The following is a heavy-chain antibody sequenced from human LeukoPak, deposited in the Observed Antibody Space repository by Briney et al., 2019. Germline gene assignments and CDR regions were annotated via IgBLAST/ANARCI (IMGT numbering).Heavy chain of an antibody. D-gene: IGHD2-15*01. J-gene: IGHJ5*02. V-gene: IGHV3-23*01. CDR3: VREAGYCAPVCVKTNWFDP. CDR1: GFPFSNHA. CDR2: ISNGKT. Sequence: TGGSLRLSCAASGFPFSNHAMSWVRQPPGKGLEWVAAISNGKTYYADSVRGRFAISRDDSTNTVYFHMNSLRDEDTALYHCVREAGYCAPVCVKTNWFDPWGQGTLVTVSS.